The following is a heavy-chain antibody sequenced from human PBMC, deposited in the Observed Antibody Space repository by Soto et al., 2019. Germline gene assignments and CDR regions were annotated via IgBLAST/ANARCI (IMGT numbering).Heavy chain of an antibody. D-gene: IGHD3-3*01. CDR2: ISYDGSNK. J-gene: IGHJ4*02. V-gene: IGHV3-30*18. CDR1: GFTFSSYG. Sequence: QVQLVESGGGVVQPGRSLRLSCAASGFTFSSYGMHWVRQAPGKGLEWVAVISYDGSNKYYADSVKGRFTISRDNSKNTLDLQMNSLRAEDTAVYYCAKDGITIFGVVIPPFDYWGQGTLVTVSS. CDR3: AKDGITIFGVVIPPFDY.